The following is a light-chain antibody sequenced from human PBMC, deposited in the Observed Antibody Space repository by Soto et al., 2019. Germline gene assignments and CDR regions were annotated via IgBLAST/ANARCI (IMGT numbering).Light chain of an antibody. J-gene: IGLJ3*02. Sequence: QSALTQPASVSGSPGQSITISCTGTSSDVGGYNYVSWHQQHPDKAPKLMIYEVSNRPSGVSNRFSGSKSGNTASLTISGLQAEDEADYYCSSYTSSITWVFGGGTKLTVL. CDR1: SSDVGGYNY. CDR3: SSYTSSITWV. V-gene: IGLV2-14*01. CDR2: EVS.